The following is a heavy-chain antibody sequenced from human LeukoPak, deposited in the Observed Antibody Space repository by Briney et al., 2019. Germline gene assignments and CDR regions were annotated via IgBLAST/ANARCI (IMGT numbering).Heavy chain of an antibody. D-gene: IGHD1-26*01. Sequence: GESLKISCQGSGYSFTSYWIGWVRQMPVKGLEWMGSIYPGDSDTKYSPSFQGQVTISVDKSTNTAYLQWKSLKASDTAMYYCARLKMGEFDYWGQGTLVTVSS. V-gene: IGHV5-51*01. CDR1: GYSFTSYW. CDR2: IYPGDSDT. J-gene: IGHJ4*02. CDR3: ARLKMGEFDY.